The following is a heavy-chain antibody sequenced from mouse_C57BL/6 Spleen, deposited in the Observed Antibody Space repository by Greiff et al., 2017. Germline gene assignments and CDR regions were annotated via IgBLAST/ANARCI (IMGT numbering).Heavy chain of an antibody. V-gene: IGHV1-26*01. CDR2: INPNNGGT. CDR3: ARGGPRYWYFDV. Sequence: EVQLQQSGPELVKPGASVKISCKASGYTFTDYYMNWVKQSHGKSLEWIGDINPNNGGTSYNQKFKGKATLTVDKSSSTAYMELRSLTSEDSAVYYCARGGPRYWYFDVWGTGTTVTVSS. CDR1: GYTFTDYY. J-gene: IGHJ1*03.